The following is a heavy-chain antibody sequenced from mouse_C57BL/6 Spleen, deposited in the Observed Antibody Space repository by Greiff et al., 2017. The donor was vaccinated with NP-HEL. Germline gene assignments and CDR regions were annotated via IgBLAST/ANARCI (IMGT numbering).Heavy chain of an antibody. J-gene: IGHJ1*03. D-gene: IGHD1-1*01. CDR3: AREIAVYGSSDWYFDV. CDR2: IYPGDGDT. V-gene: IGHV1-82*01. CDR1: GYAFSSSW. Sequence: QVQLQQSGPELVKPGASVKISCKASGYAFSSSWMNWVKQRPGKGLEWIGRIYPGDGDTNYNGKFKGKATLTADKSSSTAYMQLSSLTSEDSAVYFCAREIAVYGSSDWYFDVWGTGTTVTVSS.